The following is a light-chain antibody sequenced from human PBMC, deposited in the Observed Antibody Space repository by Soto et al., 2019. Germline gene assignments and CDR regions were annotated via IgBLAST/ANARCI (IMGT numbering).Light chain of an antibody. CDR2: KDT. CDR3: QSADSSGTYSVV. CDR1: ALPKKF. Sequence: SSELTQPPSVSVSPGQTARITCSGAALPKKFAYWYQQRPGQAPVLVIFKDTERPSGIPERFSGSSSGTTVTLTISGVQAEDEADYYCQSADSSGTYSVVFGGGTKVTVL. V-gene: IGLV3-25*03. J-gene: IGLJ2*01.